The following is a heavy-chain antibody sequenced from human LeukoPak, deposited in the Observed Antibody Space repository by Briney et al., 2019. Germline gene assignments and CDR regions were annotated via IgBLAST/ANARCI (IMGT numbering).Heavy chain of an antibody. CDR1: GFTFSSYA. CDR3: ATKRGQGTQLNYNWFDP. J-gene: IGHJ5*02. Sequence: GGSLRLSCAASGFTFSSYAMYWVRRAPGKGLEWVSAISGGKDSTYYADSVKGRFIISRDNSRSTLYLQMNSLRAEDTAIYYCATKRGQGTQLNYNWFDPWGQGTLVTVSS. D-gene: IGHD1-1*01. CDR2: ISGGKDST. V-gene: IGHV3-23*01.